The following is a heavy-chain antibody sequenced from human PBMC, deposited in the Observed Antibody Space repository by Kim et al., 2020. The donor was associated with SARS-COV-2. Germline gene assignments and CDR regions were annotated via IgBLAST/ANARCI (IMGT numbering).Heavy chain of an antibody. V-gene: IGHV3-11*01. CDR3: ARGNPRYSGYDFRGAFDH. J-gene: IGHJ4*02. D-gene: IGHD5-12*01. CDR1: GFIFSNYY. Sequence: GGSLRLSCAASGFIFSNYYISWVRQAPGKGLEWISGIDNSGGSLKYTDSLEGRVTISRDNAQNLVYLQLNSLRPEDTAIYYCARGNPRYSGYDFRGAFDHWGQGSLISVSS. CDR2: IDNSGGSL.